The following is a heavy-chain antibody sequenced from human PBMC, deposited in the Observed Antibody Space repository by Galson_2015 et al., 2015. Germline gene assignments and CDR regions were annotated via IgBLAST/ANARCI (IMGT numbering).Heavy chain of an antibody. V-gene: IGHV1-69*06. J-gene: IGHJ4*02. CDR2: IIPLFGTP. CDR3: ARASQDCTSSSCPYNY. CDR1: GGSFNIYA. Sequence: SVKVSCKASGGSFNIYAINWVRQAPGQGLQWVGEIIPLFGTPNYAQKFQGRVTITAEKSTSTAFMEVNSLTSDDTAIYYCARASQDCTSSSCPYNYWGQGTLVTVSS. D-gene: IGHD2-2*01.